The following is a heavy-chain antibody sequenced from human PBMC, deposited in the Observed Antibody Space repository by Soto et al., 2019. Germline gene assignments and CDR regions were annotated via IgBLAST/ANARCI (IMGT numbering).Heavy chain of an antibody. CDR2: IKTDASEK. CDR3: AKALYGSSSSPIDH. J-gene: IGHJ1*01. CDR1: GFSLGSSW. Sequence: GGSLRLSCTASGFSLGSSWMSWVRHAPGKGLEWLATIKTDASEKRYVDSVKGRFTISRDNANNSLYLQMNSLNPEDTAFYYCAKALYGSSSSPIDHWGQGTLVTVSS. V-gene: IGHV3-7*03. D-gene: IGHD6-13*01.